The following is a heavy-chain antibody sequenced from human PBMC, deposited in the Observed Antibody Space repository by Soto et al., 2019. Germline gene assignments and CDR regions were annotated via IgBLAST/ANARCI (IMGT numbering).Heavy chain of an antibody. Sequence: ASVKVSCKASGYTFTSYAMHWVRQAPGQRLEWMGWINAGNGNTKYSQKFQGRVTITRDTSASTAYMELSSLRSEDTAVYYCARVKNRGSSWYESYYYGMDVWGQGTTVTGSS. D-gene: IGHD6-13*01. CDR1: GYTFTSYA. CDR3: ARVKNRGSSWYESYYYGMDV. V-gene: IGHV1-3*01. J-gene: IGHJ6*02. CDR2: INAGNGNT.